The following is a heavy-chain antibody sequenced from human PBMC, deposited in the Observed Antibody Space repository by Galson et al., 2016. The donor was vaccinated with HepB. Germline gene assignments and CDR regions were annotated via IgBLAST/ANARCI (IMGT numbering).Heavy chain of an antibody. Sequence: SETLSLTCTVSGGSISSSSYYWGWIRQPPGKGLEWIGSIYSRGSTYYSPSLKSRVTISVDTSKNQFSLNLSSVTAADTALYYCARCQDTSLFMVWLAWGQGTLVTISS. J-gene: IGHJ5*02. CDR2: IYSRGST. CDR1: GGSISSSSYY. V-gene: IGHV4-39*01. CDR3: ARCQDTSLFMVWLA. D-gene: IGHD5-18*01.